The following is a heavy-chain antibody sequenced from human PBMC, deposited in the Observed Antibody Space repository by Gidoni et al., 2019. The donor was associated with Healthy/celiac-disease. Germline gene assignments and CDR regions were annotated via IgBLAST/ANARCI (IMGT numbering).Heavy chain of an antibody. J-gene: IGHJ4*02. CDR2: MSSSCSTI. CDR1: GFTLGDYY. CDR3: AREIAVASHTKKDDY. Sequence: QVQMVESVGGLVKPGGSLRLSGAASGFTLGDYYTSWIRQEQGNVLDGFSYMSSSCSTIYYADSVKGRFTISRDNAKKSLYRQMNRLRAEDTAVYYCAREIAVASHTKKDDYWGQGTLVTVSS. V-gene: IGHV3-11*01. D-gene: IGHD6-19*01.